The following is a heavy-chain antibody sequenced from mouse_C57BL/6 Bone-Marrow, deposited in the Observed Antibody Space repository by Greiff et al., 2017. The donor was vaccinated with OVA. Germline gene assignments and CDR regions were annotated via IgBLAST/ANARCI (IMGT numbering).Heavy chain of an antibody. CDR3: ARVHYGSSPLDY. Sequence: QVQLQQSGAELARPGASVKLSCKASGYTFTSYGISWVKQSTGQGLEWIGEIYPRSGNTYYNEKFKGKATLTADKSSSTAYMELRSLTSEDSAVYFCARVHYGSSPLDYWGQGTTLTVSS. V-gene: IGHV1-81*01. CDR2: IYPRSGNT. J-gene: IGHJ2*01. CDR1: GYTFTSYG. D-gene: IGHD1-1*01.